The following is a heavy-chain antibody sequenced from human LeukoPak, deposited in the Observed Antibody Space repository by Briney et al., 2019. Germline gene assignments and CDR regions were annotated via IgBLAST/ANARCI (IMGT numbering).Heavy chain of an antibody. CDR3: ARAIHYYNSMYYDY. V-gene: IGHV3-53*01. J-gene: IGHJ4*02. CDR1: GFSVNSDY. Sequence: GGSLRLSCAVSGFSVNSDYMSWVRQAPGKGLEWVSVIFSDGRTYYAGSVKGRFTISRDNSENTLYLHMNSLRAEDTAVYSCARAIHYYNSMYYDYWGQGTLVAVSS. D-gene: IGHD2/OR15-2a*01. CDR2: IFSDGRT.